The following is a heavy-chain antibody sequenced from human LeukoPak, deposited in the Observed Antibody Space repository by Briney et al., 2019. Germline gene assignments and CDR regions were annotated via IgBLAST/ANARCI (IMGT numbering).Heavy chain of an antibody. CDR1: GFTFSSYE. J-gene: IGHJ5*01. CDR2: ISSSGSTI. Sequence: QPGGSLRLSCAASGFTFSSYEMNWVRQAPGKGLEWVSYISSSGSTIYYADSVKGRFTISRDNAKNSLYLQMNSLRAEDTAVYYCARSIRYFDWFDYWGQGTLVTVSS. V-gene: IGHV3-48*03. CDR3: ARSIRYFDWFDY. D-gene: IGHD3-9*01.